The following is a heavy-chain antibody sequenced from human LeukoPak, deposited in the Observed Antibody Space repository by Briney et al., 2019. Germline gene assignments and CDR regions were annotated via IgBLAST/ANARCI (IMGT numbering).Heavy chain of an antibody. CDR2: INHSEST. Sequence: PSETLSLTCAVYGGSFSGYYWSWIRQPPGKGLEWIGEINHSESTNYNPPLKSRVTISVDTSKNQFSLELSSVTAADTAVYYCARGGNSSRYDYWGQGTLVTVSS. CDR1: GGSFSGYY. CDR3: ARGGNSSRYDY. D-gene: IGHD6-13*01. V-gene: IGHV4-34*01. J-gene: IGHJ4*02.